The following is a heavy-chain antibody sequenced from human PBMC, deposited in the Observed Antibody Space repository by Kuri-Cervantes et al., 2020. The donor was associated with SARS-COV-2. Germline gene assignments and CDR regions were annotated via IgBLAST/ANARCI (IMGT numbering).Heavy chain of an antibody. CDR2: IIPIFGTA. J-gene: IGHJ3*02. D-gene: IGHD6-13*01. CDR1: GDTFSSYA. CDR3: ARDAWLGSSWYYYAFDI. Sequence: SVKVSCKASGDTFSSYAISWVRQAPGQGLEWMGGIIPIFGTANYAQKFQGRVTITTDESTSTAYMELSSLRSEDTAVYYCARDAWLGSSWYYYAFDIWGQGTMVTVSS. V-gene: IGHV1-69*05.